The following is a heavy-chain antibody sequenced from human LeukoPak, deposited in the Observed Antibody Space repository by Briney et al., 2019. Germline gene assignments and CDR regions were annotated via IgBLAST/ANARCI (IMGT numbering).Heavy chain of an antibody. CDR3: ARDYYDSSGTKYAFDI. J-gene: IGHJ3*02. CDR2: IDPHSGGT. D-gene: IGHD3-22*01. V-gene: IGHV1-2*02. Sequence: GASVKVSCKASGYTFIDYYIHWVRQAPGQGLEWMGCIDPHSGGTKYAQKLQGRVTMTRDTSISTAYMELTRLRSDDTAMFYCARDYYDSSGTKYAFDIWGQGTMVTVSS. CDR1: GYTFIDYY.